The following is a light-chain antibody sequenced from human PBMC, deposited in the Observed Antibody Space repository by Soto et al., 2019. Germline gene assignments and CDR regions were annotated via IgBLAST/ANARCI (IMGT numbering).Light chain of an antibody. J-gene: IGKJ5*01. V-gene: IGKV1D-13*01. Sequence: AIQLTQSPSSLSASVGDRVTITFRASQGISSAVAWYQQKPGKPPKLLIYDASSLETGVPSRFSGSGSGTDFTLTISSLQPEDFATYYCQQYDNLPLIFGQGTRLEIK. CDR3: QQYDNLPLI. CDR2: DAS. CDR1: QGISSA.